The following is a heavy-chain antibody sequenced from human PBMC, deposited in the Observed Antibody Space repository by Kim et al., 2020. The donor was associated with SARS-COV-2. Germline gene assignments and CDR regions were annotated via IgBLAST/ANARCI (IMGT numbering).Heavy chain of an antibody. J-gene: IGHJ6*02. D-gene: IGHD1-7*01. CDR2: ISYDGSNK. Sequence: GGSLRLSCAASGFTFSSYAMHWVRQAPGKGLEWVAVISYDGSNKYYADSVKGRFTISRDNSKNTLYLQMNSLRAEDTAVYYCARDRWNYVRSYYYYYGMDVWGQGTTVTVSS. V-gene: IGHV3-30-3*01. CDR1: GFTFSSYA. CDR3: ARDRWNYVRSYYYYYGMDV.